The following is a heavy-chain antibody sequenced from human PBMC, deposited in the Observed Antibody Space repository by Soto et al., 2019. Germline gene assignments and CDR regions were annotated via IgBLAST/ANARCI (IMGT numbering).Heavy chain of an antibody. CDR1: GFTFSSYA. V-gene: IGHV3-30-3*01. Sequence: QVQLVESGGGVVQPGRSLRLSCAASGFTFSSYAMHWVRQAPGKGLECVAVISYDGSNKYYAASVKGRFTISRDNSKNTLYLQMNSLRAEDTAVYYGARGCKGDYSATRNWCEPWGQGTLVTVSS. CDR2: ISYDGSNK. D-gene: IGHD2-21*01. CDR3: ARGCKGDYSATRNWCEP. J-gene: IGHJ5*02.